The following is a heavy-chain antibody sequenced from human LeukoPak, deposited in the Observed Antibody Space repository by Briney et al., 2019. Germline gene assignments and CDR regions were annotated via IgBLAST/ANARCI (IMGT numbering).Heavy chain of an antibody. D-gene: IGHD6-19*01. V-gene: IGHV1-69*01. Sequence: GSSVNVSCKASGGTFSIYAISWVRQAPGQGLEWMGGIIPIFGTANYAQKFQGRVTITADESTSTAYMELSSLRSEDTAVYYCATYQEGYSSGWYYFDYWGQGTLVTVSS. J-gene: IGHJ4*02. CDR2: IIPIFGTA. CDR1: GGTFSIYA. CDR3: ATYQEGYSSGWYYFDY.